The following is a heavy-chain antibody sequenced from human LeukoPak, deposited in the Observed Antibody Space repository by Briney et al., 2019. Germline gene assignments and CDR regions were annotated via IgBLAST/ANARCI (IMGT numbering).Heavy chain of an antibody. CDR3: ARGLIHYYDSSGYYPRAFDI. J-gene: IGHJ3*02. CDR1: GFTFSSCS. V-gene: IGHV3-48*01. CDR2: ISSSSTTI. Sequence: QSGGSLRLSCAASGFTFSSCSMNWVRQAPGKGLDWVSYISSSSTTIYYADSVKGRFTISRDNAKNSLYLQMNSLRAEDTAVYYCARGLIHYYDSSGYYPRAFDIWGQGTMVTVSS. D-gene: IGHD3-22*01.